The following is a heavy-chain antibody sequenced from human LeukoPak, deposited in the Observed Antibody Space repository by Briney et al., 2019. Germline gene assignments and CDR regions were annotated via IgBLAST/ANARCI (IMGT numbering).Heavy chain of an antibody. D-gene: IGHD2-2*01. J-gene: IGHJ4*02. CDR2: INQSGGT. CDR3: ARGPPCTSTNCEGFDS. CDR1: GGSFSDYS. V-gene: IGHV4-34*01. Sequence: PSETLSLTCGVSGGSFSDYSWTWIRQPPGKGLQWIGEINQSGGTNYNPSLKSRVTISLDTSTNQFSLKLNSVTASDTALYYCARGPPCTSTNCEGFDSWGQGTLVTVSS.